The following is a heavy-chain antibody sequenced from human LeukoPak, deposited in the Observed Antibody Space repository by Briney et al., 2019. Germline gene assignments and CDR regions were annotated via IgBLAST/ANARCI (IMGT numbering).Heavy chain of an antibody. CDR2: IKSKTSGGTT. CDR1: GFTFNNAW. J-gene: IGHJ4*02. Sequence: PGGSLRLSCAASGFTFNNAWMSWVRQAPGKGLEWVGRIKSKTSGGTTDYAAPVKGRFTISRDNSKNTLYLQMNSLRAEDTAVYYCANRYQLHLPFDYWGQGTLVTVSS. V-gene: IGHV3-15*01. CDR3: ANRYQLHLPFDY. D-gene: IGHD2-2*01.